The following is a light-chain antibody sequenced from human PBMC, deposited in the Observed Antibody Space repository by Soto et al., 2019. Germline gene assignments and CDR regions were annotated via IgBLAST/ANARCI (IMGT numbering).Light chain of an antibody. CDR1: QSVGSN. V-gene: IGKV3-15*01. CDR2: GAS. Sequence: EIVMTQSPATLSVSPGERATLSGRASQSVGSNLAWYQQKPGQAPRLLIYGASTRATGIPARFSGSGSGTECTLTISSLQSEDFAIYFCQQYNNWPPDRTFGQGTKVEIK. CDR3: QQYNNWPPDRT. J-gene: IGKJ1*01.